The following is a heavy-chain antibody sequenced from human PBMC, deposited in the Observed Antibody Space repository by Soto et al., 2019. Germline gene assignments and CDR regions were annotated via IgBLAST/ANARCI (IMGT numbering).Heavy chain of an antibody. CDR2: INAGNGNT. J-gene: IGHJ5*02. V-gene: IGHV1-3*01. CDR1: GYTFTSYA. D-gene: IGHD3-10*01. Sequence: QVQLVQSGAEVKKPGASVKVSCKASGYTFTSYAMHWVRQAPGQRLEWMGWINAGNGNTKYSQKXQGRVTITRXPXAXRXXMELSSMRSEDTAVYYCARAPGITMVRGVKNWFDPWGQGTLVTVSS. CDR3: ARAPGITMVRGVKNWFDP.